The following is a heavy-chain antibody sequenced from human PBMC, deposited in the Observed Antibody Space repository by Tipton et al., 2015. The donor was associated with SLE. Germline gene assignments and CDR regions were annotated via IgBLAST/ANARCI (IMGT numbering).Heavy chain of an antibody. CDR2: ILHIGNT. CDR1: GDSIRSSGYF. D-gene: IGHD4-17*01. CDR3: ARDYKVTNPDQENFQC. Sequence: LRLSCTVSGDSIRSSGYFWGWIRQPPGKGLEWIGSILHIGNTYYNPSPKSRVTISVDRSKNKFSLKMNSVTAADTAVYYCARDYKVTNPDQENFQCWSQGTLIAVSS. J-gene: IGHJ1*01. V-gene: IGHV4-39*07.